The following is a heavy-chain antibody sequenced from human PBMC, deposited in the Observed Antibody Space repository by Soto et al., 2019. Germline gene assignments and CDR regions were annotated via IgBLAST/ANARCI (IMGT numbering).Heavy chain of an antibody. CDR2: IIPILGIA. Sequence: QVQLVQSGAEVKKPGSSVKVSCKASGGTFSSYTISWVRQAPGQGLEWMGRIIPILGIANYAQKFQGRVTITADKSTSTASMELSSLRSEDTAVYYCARGKITMVRGVTDNWFDPWGQGTLVTVSS. V-gene: IGHV1-69*02. D-gene: IGHD3-10*01. CDR1: GGTFSSYT. CDR3: ARGKITMVRGVTDNWFDP. J-gene: IGHJ5*02.